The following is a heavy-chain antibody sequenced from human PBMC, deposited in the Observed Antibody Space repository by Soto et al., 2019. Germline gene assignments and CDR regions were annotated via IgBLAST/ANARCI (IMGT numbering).Heavy chain of an antibody. CDR2: IIPIFGTA. CDR3: AREYYRAPNYYYYGMDV. J-gene: IGHJ6*02. D-gene: IGHD4-4*01. CDR1: GGTFSSYA. V-gene: IGHV1-69*06. Sequence: QVQLVQSGAGVKKPGSSVKVSCKASGGTFSSYAISWVRQAPGQGLEWMGGIIPIFGTANYAQKFQGRVTSTADKSTSTDDMGLSSLRSEDTAVYYCAREYYRAPNYYYYGMDVWGQGTTVTVSS.